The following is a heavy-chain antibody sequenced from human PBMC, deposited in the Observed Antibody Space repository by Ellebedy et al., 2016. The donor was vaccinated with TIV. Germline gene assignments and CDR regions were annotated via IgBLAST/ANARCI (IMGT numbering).Heavy chain of an antibody. CDR3: ARVSRYGSGSYGWFDP. J-gene: IGHJ5*02. Sequence: AASVKVSCKATGGTFSSYAISWVRQAPGQGLEWMGWISAYNGNTNYAQKLQGRVTMTTDTSTSTAYMELRSLRSDDTAVYYCARVSRYGSGSYGWFDPWGQGTLVTVSS. D-gene: IGHD3-10*01. V-gene: IGHV1-18*01. CDR2: ISAYNGNT. CDR1: GGTFSSYA.